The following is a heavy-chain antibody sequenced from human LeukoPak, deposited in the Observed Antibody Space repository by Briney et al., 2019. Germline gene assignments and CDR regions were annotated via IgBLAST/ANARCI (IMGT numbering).Heavy chain of an antibody. Sequence: GGSLRLSCAASGFTFSSYNMNWVRQAPGKGLEWVSYISSSSNTIYYADSVKGRFTISRDNAKNSLYLQMNSLRAEDTAVYYCAREAAARPPYYFDYWGQGTLVTVSS. CDR1: GFTFSSYN. V-gene: IGHV3-48*01. D-gene: IGHD6-6*01. CDR2: ISSSSNTI. CDR3: AREAAARPPYYFDY. J-gene: IGHJ4*02.